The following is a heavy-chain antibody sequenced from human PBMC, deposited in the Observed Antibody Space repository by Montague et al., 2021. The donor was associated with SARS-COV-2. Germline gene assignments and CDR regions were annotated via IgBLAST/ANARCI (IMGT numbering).Heavy chain of an antibody. CDR1: GFSLSTSGMS. CDR2: IDWDDDK. D-gene: IGHD4-23*01. J-gene: IGHJ4*02. CDR3: ARSYGTTVVTRAFDY. Sequence: PALVKPTQTLTLTCTFSGFSLSTSGMSVSWIRQPPGKALEWLTLIDWDDDKYYSTSLETRLTISKDTSKNQVVLTMTNMDPVDTATYYCARSYGTTVVTRAFDYWGQGTLVTVSS. V-gene: IGHV2-70*01.